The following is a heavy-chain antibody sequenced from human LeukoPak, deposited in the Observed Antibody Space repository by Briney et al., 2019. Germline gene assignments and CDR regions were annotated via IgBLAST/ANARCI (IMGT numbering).Heavy chain of an antibody. CDR3: AREPYYHDSSGYISDY. CDR1: GYTFTSYA. D-gene: IGHD3-22*01. Sequence: ASVKVSCKASGYTFTSYAMNWVRQAPGQGLEWMGWINTNTGNPTYAQGFTGRFVFSLDTSVSTAYLQISSLKAEDTAVYYCAREPYYHDSSGYISDYWGQGTLVTVSS. J-gene: IGHJ4*02. V-gene: IGHV7-4-1*02. CDR2: INTNTGNP.